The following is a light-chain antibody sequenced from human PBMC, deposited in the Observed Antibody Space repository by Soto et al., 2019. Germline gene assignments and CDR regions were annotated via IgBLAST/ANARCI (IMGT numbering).Light chain of an antibody. CDR2: EVT. J-gene: IGLJ2*01. V-gene: IGLV2-14*01. CDR1: SSDVGGYNY. Sequence: HSALTQPASVSGSPGQSITISCTGTSSDVGGYNYVSWYQQHPGKAPKLMIFEVTYRPSGVSNRFSGSKSGNTASLTISGLQAEDEADYYCSSYTSTSTLVFGGGTKLTVL. CDR3: SSYTSTSTLV.